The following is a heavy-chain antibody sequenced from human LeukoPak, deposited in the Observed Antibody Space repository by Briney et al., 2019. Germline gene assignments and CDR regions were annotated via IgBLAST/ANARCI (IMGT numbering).Heavy chain of an antibody. CDR1: GGSISGYY. CDR3: ARNQNYGDDYYGMDV. Sequence: SETLSLTCTVSGGSISGYYWSWIRQPPGKGLEWIGYIYYSGSTTYNPSLKSRVTISVDTSKNQFSLKPTSVTAADTAVYYCARNQNYGDDYYGMDVWGQGTTVTVSS. J-gene: IGHJ6*02. CDR2: IYYSGST. V-gene: IGHV4-59*01. D-gene: IGHD4-17*01.